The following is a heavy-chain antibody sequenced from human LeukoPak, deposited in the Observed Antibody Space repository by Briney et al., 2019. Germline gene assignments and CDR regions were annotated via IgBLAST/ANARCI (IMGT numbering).Heavy chain of an antibody. D-gene: IGHD1-1*01. J-gene: IGHJ4*02. Sequence: ASVNVSCKASGYTFTIYGISWVRQAPGQGLEWMGWISAYNGNTNYAQKLQGRVTMTTDTSTSTAYMELRSLRSDDTAVYYCARDLPVTLVRERFDYWGQGTLVTVSS. CDR3: ARDLPVTLVRERFDY. CDR2: ISAYNGNT. CDR1: GYTFTIYG. V-gene: IGHV1-18*04.